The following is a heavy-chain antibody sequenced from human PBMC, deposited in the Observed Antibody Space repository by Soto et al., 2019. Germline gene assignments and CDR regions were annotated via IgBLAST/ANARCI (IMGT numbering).Heavy chain of an antibody. CDR3: ARTSYDSSGTAADP. D-gene: IGHD3-22*01. CDR2: IYYSGST. J-gene: IGHJ5*02. V-gene: IGHV4-31*03. Sequence: QVQLQESGPGLVKPSQTLSLTCTVSGGSISSGGYYWSWIRQHPVKGLEWIGYIYYSGSTYYNPSLKGRVNISVDTSKNQFSLKLSSVTAADTAVYYCARTSYDSSGTAADPWGQGTLVTVSS. CDR1: GGSISSGGYY.